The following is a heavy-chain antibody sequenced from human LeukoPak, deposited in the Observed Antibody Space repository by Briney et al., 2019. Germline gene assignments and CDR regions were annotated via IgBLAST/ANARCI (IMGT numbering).Heavy chain of an antibody. CDR1: GYTFTSYY. CDR3: ATSDYGDFDY. J-gene: IGHJ4*02. CDR2: ADPSGGSP. V-gene: IGHV1-46*01. Sequence: ASVKASCKASGYTFTSYYIHWVRQAPGQGLEWMGIADPSGGSPTYAQKFQGRVTMTRDTSTSTVYMELSSLRAEDTAVYYCATSDYGDFDYWGQGTLVTVSS. D-gene: IGHD4-17*01.